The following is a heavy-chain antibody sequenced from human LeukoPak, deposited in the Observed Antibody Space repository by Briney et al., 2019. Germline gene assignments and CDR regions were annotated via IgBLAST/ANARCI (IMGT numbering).Heavy chain of an antibody. Sequence: GGSLRLSCAASGFTFSSYAMSWVRQAPGKGLEWVSAISGSGGSTYYADSVRGRFTISRDNSKNTLYLQMNSLRAEDTAVYYCAKLRYFDWSYFDYWGQGTLVTVSS. J-gene: IGHJ4*02. CDR2: ISGSGGST. D-gene: IGHD3-9*01. CDR3: AKLRYFDWSYFDY. CDR1: GFTFSSYA. V-gene: IGHV3-23*01.